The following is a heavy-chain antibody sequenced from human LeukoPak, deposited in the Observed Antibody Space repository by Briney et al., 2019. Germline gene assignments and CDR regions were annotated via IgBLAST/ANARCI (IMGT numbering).Heavy chain of an antibody. V-gene: IGHV1-2*02. CDR3: AREGY. CDR1: GYTFTGYY. CDR2: INPNSGGT. J-gene: IGHJ4*02. Sequence: ASVKVSCKPSGYTFTGYYLHWVRQAPGQGLEWMGWINPNSGGTDYAQNFQGRVTMTRDTSITTAYMELTSLRSDDTAVYYCAREGYWGQGTLVTVAS.